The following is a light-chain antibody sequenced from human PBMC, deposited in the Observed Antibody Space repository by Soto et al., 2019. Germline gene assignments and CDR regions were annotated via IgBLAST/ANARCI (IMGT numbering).Light chain of an antibody. CDR2: RNN. J-gene: IGLJ3*02. V-gene: IGLV1-47*01. CDR3: AALDDSLSVWV. CDR1: SSKIGSNY. Sequence: QLVLTQPPSASGTPGQRGTISCSGSSSKIGSNYVYWYQQLPGTAPKLLIYRNNQRPSGVPDRSSGSKSGTSASLAISGLGSEDEADYYCAALDDSLSVWVFGGGTKLTV.